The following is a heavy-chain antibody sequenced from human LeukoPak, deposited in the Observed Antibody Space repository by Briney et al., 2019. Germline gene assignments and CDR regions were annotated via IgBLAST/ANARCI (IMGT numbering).Heavy chain of an antibody. CDR3: ARDWDTYYYDSSGHDAFDI. J-gene: IGHJ3*02. Sequence: GGSLRLSCAAFGFTFSSYSMSWVRQAPGKGLEWVSSISSSSSYIYYADSVKGRFTISRDNAKNSLYLQMDSLRAEDTAVYYCARDWDTYYYDSSGHDAFDIWGQGTMVTVSS. D-gene: IGHD3-22*01. CDR1: GFTFSSYS. V-gene: IGHV3-21*01. CDR2: ISSSSSYI.